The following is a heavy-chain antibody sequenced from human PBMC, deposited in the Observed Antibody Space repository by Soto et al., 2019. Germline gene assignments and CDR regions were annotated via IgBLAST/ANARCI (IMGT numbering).Heavy chain of an antibody. CDR3: ARGHGYYDFWSGPGPCGMDV. V-gene: IGHV4-34*01. Sequence: QVQLQQWGAGLLKPSETLSLTCAVYGGSFSGYYWSWIRQPPGKGLEWQGEINHSGSTNYNPSLSSRVTISVDTSKNQFSLKQSSVTAADTAVYYCARGHGYYDFWSGPGPCGMDVWGQGTTVTVSS. CDR2: INHSGST. CDR1: GGSFSGYY. J-gene: IGHJ6*02. D-gene: IGHD3-3*01.